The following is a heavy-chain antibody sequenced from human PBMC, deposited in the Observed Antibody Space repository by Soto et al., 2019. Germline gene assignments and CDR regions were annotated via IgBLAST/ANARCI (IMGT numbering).Heavy chain of an antibody. CDR1: GFTFNTFW. CDR3: ARDFATHCSGSTCYPYAD. V-gene: IGHV3-7*03. CDR2: IKHDGSET. Sequence: PGGSLRLSCAASGFTFNTFWMSWVRQSPGKGLEWVANIKHDGSETYYVDSVKGRFTISRDNAKNSLFLQMNTLRTEDTAVYYCARDFATHCSGSTCYPYADWGQGALVTVSS. D-gene: IGHD2-15*01. J-gene: IGHJ1*01.